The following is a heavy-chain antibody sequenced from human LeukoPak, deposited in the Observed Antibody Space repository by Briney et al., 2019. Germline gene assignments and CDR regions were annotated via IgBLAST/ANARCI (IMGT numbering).Heavy chain of an antibody. CDR1: GGSFSGYY. D-gene: IGHD3-22*01. V-gene: IGHV4-34*01. Sequence: PSETLSLTCAVYGGSFSGYYWSWIRQPPGKGLEWIGEINHSGSTNYNPSLKSRVTISVDTSKNQFSLKLSSVTAADTAVYYCARGSSFRYYYDSSGLSPYYFDYWGQGTLVTVSS. J-gene: IGHJ4*02. CDR2: INHSGST. CDR3: ARGSSFRYYYDSSGLSPYYFDY.